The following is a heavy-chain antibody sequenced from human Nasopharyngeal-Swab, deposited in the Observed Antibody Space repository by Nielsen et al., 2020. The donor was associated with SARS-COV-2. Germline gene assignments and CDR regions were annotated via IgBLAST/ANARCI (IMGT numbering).Heavy chain of an antibody. D-gene: IGHD4-23*01. CDR3: ARGPHDYGGNNFDY. CDR1: GGSVSSGSYY. J-gene: IGHJ4*02. Sequence: SETLSLTCTVSGGSVSSGSYYWSWIRQPPGKGLEWIGYIYYSGSTNYNPSLKSRVTISVDTSKNQFSLKLSSVTAADTAVYYCARGPHDYGGNNFDYWGQGTLVTVSS. CDR2: IYYSGST. V-gene: IGHV4-61*01.